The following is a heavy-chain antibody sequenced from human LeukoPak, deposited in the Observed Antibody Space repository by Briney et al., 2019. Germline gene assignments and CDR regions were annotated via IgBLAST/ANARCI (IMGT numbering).Heavy chain of an antibody. CDR2: ISGSGGST. V-gene: IGHV3-23*01. J-gene: IGHJ5*02. CDR1: GFTFSSYA. Sequence: GASLRLSCAASGFTFSSYAMSWVRQAPGKGLEWVSAISGSGGSTYYADSVKGRFTISRDNSKNTLYLQMNSLRAEDTAVYYCAKDSHNWNYASWFDPWGQGTLVTVSS. D-gene: IGHD1-7*01. CDR3: AKDSHNWNYASWFDP.